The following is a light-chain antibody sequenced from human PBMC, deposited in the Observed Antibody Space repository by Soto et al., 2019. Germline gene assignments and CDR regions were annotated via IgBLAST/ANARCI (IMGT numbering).Light chain of an antibody. Sequence: DIQMTQSPSTLSASVGDRVTITCRASQSISSWLAWYQQKPGKAPKPLIYKASSLESGVSSRFSGSGSGTEFTLTISSLQPDDFATYYCQPYNSYPWTFGQGTKVEIK. V-gene: IGKV1-5*03. CDR2: KAS. J-gene: IGKJ1*01. CDR1: QSISSW. CDR3: QPYNSYPWT.